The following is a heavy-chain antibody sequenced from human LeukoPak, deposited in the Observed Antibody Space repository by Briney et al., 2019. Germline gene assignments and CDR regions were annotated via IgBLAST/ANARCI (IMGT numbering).Heavy chain of an antibody. Sequence: GGSLRLSCAASGFTFNSYSMNWVRQAPGKGLEWISSISPSSSHIFYAESVEGRFTISRDNAKKSLSLRMNSLRAEDTAVYYCARDAYNSYDYWGQGTLVTVSS. D-gene: IGHD5-24*01. CDR1: GFTFNSYS. V-gene: IGHV3-21*01. J-gene: IGHJ4*02. CDR2: ISPSSSHI. CDR3: ARDAYNSYDY.